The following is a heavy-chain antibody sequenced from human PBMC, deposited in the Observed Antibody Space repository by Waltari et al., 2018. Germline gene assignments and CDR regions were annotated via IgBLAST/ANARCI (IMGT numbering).Heavy chain of an antibody. Sequence: EEQLLESGGGLVQPGDSLRLSCAASGFRFSNYWMNWVRQAPGKGLVWVARISNDETTLTYADSVKGRFTISRDNAKNTVYLQMKRLRADDTAVYYCARLAPRTYRSPGPGRHYYYGMDVWGQGTTVTVSS. CDR3: ARLAPRTYRSPGPGRHYYYGMDV. J-gene: IGHJ6*02. D-gene: IGHD3-10*01. CDR2: ISNDETTL. CDR1: GFRFSNYW. V-gene: IGHV3-74*03.